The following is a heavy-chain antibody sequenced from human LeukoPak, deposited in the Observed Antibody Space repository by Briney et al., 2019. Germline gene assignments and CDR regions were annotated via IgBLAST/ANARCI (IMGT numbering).Heavy chain of an antibody. CDR1: GYTFTSYY. V-gene: IGHV1-46*01. Sequence: ASVKVSCKASGYTFTSYYMHWVRQAPGQGLEWMGIINPSGGSTSYAQKFQGRVTMTEDTSTDTAYMELSSLRSEDTAMYYCARDTRHKYCSSISCYWGWFDPWGQGTLVTVSS. CDR2: INPSGGST. CDR3: ARDTRHKYCSSISCYWGWFDP. D-gene: IGHD2-2*01. J-gene: IGHJ5*02.